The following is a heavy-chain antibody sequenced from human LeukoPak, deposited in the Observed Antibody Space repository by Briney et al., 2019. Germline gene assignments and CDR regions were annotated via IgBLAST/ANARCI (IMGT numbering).Heavy chain of an antibody. CDR3: ARGLGLMTPQARFLEWQRPKNGMDV. D-gene: IGHD3-3*01. V-gene: IGHV4-34*01. CDR2: INHSGST. CDR1: GGSFRGYY. J-gene: IGHJ6*02. Sequence: PSETLSLTCAVYGGSFRGYYWSWIRQPPGKGLEWIGEINHSGSTNYNPSLKSRVTISVDSSKNQFSLKLSSVTAADTAVYHCARGLGLMTPQARFLEWQRPKNGMDVWGQGTTVTVS.